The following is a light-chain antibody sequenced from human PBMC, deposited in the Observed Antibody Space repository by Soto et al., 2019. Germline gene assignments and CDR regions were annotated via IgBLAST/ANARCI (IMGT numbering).Light chain of an antibody. CDR3: TSYTTSNTLV. Sequence: QSALTQPASVSGSPGQSITISCTGTNSDVGASNYVSWYQQYPGKAPRLMIYDVVNRPSWVSNRFSGSKSGNTASLTISGLQAEDEADYYCTSYTTSNTLVFGTGTKVTVL. V-gene: IGLV2-14*03. J-gene: IGLJ1*01. CDR2: DVV. CDR1: NSDVGASNY.